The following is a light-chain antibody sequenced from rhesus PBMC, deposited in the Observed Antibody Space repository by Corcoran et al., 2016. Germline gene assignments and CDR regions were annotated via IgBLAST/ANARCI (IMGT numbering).Light chain of an antibody. CDR2: KAS. Sequence: DIQMTQSPSSLSASVGDTVTIICRASQGISSSLAWYQQKPGKAPKLLINKASTLQSGVPSRFRGSGSGTDVTLTISSLQPADFATYYCQQHNSYPLTFGGGTKVEIK. J-gene: IGKJ4*01. CDR3: QQHNSYPLT. V-gene: IGKV1-25*01. CDR1: QGISSS.